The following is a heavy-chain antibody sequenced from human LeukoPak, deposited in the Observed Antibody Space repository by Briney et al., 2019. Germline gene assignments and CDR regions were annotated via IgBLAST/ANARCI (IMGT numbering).Heavy chain of an antibody. CDR1: GGSFSGYY. Sequence: PSETLSLTCAVYGGSFSGYYWSWIRQPPGKGLEWIGEINHSGSTNYNPSLKSRVTISVDTSKNQFSLKLSSVTAADTAVYYCARPVAGPTNWFDPWGQGTLVTVSS. V-gene: IGHV4-34*01. D-gene: IGHD1-14*01. J-gene: IGHJ5*02. CDR3: ARPVAGPTNWFDP. CDR2: INHSGST.